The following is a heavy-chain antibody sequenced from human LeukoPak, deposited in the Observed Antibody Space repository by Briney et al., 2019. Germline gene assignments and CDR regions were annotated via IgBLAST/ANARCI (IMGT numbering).Heavy chain of an antibody. CDR1: GLTFSSYS. CDR2: ISAGGSAI. V-gene: IGHV3-21*04. CDR3: ATVRDIGQPLDY. Sequence: GGSLRLSCVASGLTFSSYSMNWVRQPPGKGLEWVSSISAGGSAIYYADSVKGRFTISRDNAKNSLYLQMNSLRAEDTAIYYCATVRDIGQPLDYWGQGTLVTVSS. D-gene: IGHD2-15*01. J-gene: IGHJ4*02.